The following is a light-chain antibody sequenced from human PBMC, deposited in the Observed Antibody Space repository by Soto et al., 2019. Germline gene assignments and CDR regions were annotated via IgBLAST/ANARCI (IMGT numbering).Light chain of an antibody. J-gene: IGLJ3*02. CDR3: CPYAGSYTWV. V-gene: IGLV2-11*01. Sequence: QSALTQPRSVSGSPGQSVTISCTGTSSDVGGYNYVSWYQQYPGKAPKLMIYDVSKRSSGVPDHFSGSKSGNTASLTISGLQAEDEADYYCCPYAGSYTWVFGGGTKLTVL. CDR2: DVS. CDR1: SSDVGGYNY.